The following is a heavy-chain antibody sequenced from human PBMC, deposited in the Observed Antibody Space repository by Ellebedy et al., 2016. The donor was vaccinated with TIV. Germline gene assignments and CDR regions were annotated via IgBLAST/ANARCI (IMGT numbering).Heavy chain of an antibody. Sequence: PGGSLRLSCSASGFTFSSYAMHWVRQAPGKGLEYISAIVINGDSTYYANSVKGRFIISRDNSKNTLYLQMSSLRLEDTAVYYCVKAWGDWGQGTLVTVSS. V-gene: IGHV3-64D*06. J-gene: IGHJ4*02. CDR3: VKAWGD. CDR1: GFTFSSYA. D-gene: IGHD3-16*01. CDR2: IVINGDST.